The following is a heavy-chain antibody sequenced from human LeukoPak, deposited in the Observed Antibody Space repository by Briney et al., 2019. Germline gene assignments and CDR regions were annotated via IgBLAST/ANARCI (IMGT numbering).Heavy chain of an antibody. CDR1: GYTFTSYY. CDR2: INPSGGST. D-gene: IGHD4-11*01. V-gene: IGHV1-46*01. Sequence: ASVKVSCKAPGYTFTSYYMHWVRQAPGQGLEWMGIINPSGGSTSYAQKFQGRVTMTRDMSTSTVYMELSSLRSEDTAVYYCARAGATTVTNSGRGYYYYMDVWGKGTTVTVS. CDR3: ARAGATTVTNSGRGYYYYMDV. J-gene: IGHJ6*03.